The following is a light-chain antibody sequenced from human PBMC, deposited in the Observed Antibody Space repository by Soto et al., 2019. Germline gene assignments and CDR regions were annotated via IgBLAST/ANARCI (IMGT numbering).Light chain of an antibody. J-gene: IGKJ1*01. Sequence: EIVLTQSPSTLSLSHRERSTLXXRASQSVSSSYLAWYQQKPGQVPRSXIYAASSRATGIPDRFSGSGAGTDFTLTISRLEAEDFAVYYCQQYGSSPRTFGQGTKVDIK. CDR3: QQYGSSPRT. CDR2: AAS. V-gene: IGKV3-20*01. CDR1: QSVSSSY.